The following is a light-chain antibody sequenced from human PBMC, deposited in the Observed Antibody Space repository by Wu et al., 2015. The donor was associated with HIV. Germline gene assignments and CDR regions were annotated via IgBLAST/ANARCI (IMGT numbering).Light chain of an antibody. CDR2: KAS. CDR1: QSVSNF. V-gene: IGKV1-5*01. CDR3: QEYTDYTWT. Sequence: DIQMTQSPSILSASVGDTVTITCRASQSVSNFLAWHQQKPGKAPQVLIYKASTLESGVPTRFSGSGSGTEFTLTISNLQPEDFGTYYCQEYTDYTWTFGQGTKVEMK. J-gene: IGKJ1*01.